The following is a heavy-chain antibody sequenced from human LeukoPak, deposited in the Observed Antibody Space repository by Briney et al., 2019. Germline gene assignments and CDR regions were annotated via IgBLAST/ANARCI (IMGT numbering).Heavy chain of an antibody. J-gene: IGHJ4*02. D-gene: IGHD5-18*01. CDR3: ATNSAMYYYFDD. CDR2: ISYDGSNK. CDR1: LFTLTSDG. V-gene: IGHV3-30*03. Sequence: GRGLRDSRVASLFTLTSDGMHWVRPAPGRGVEWVALISYDGSNKYYADSMKSRFTNTRDNSKNTLYMQMNSLRAEDTVVYYCATNSAMYYYFDDWGQGTMVTVSS.